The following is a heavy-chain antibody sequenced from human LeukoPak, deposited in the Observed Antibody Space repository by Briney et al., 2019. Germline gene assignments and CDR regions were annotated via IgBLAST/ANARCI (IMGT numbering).Heavy chain of an antibody. J-gene: IGHJ3*02. V-gene: IGHV4-4*07. D-gene: IGHD6-13*01. CDR1: GGSISSYY. CDR3: ARATYSSSADAFDI. Sequence: SETLSLTCTVSGGSISSYYWSWIRQPAGKGLEWIGRIYTSGSTNYNPSLKSRVTMSVDTSKNQFSLKLSSVTAADTAVYYCARATYSSSADAFDIWGQGTMVPVSS. CDR2: IYTSGST.